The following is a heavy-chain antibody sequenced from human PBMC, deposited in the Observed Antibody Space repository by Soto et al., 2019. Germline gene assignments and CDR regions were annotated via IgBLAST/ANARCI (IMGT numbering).Heavy chain of an antibody. CDR3: ASEGAATERVIDY. D-gene: IGHD2-21*01. J-gene: IGHJ4*02. CDR2: INGYNGKT. V-gene: IGHV1-18*01. CDR1: GYTFTSYG. Sequence: QVQLVQSGAEVKKPGASVKVSCKASGYTFTSYGISWVRQAPGQGLEWMGWINGYNGKTNYAQKFHGRVTVTTDTCTSTAYMELRSLRSDDTAVYYCASEGAATERVIDYWGQGTLVTVAS.